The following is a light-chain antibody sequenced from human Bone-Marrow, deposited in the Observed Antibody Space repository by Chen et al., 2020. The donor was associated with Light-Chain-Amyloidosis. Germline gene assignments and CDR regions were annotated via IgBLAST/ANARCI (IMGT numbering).Light chain of an antibody. CDR1: ALPTKY. CDR2: RDT. V-gene: IGLV3-25*03. J-gene: IGLJ2*01. CDR3: QSADSSGTYEVI. Sequence: SYELTQPPSVSVSTGQKARITCSGDALPTKYAYWYQQKPGQAPVLVIHRDTERPSGISERFSGSSSGTTATLTISGVQAEDEADYHCQSADSSGTYEVIFGGGTKLTVL.